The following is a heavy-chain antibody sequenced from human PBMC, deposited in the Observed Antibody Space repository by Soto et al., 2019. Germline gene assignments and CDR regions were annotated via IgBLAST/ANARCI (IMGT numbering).Heavy chain of an antibody. V-gene: IGHV3-23*01. CDR1: GFTFSSYA. CDR3: AEGVVERRGGYYYYHGMDV. Sequence: GGSLRLSCAASGFTFSSYAMSWVRQAPGKGLEWVSAISGSGGSTYYADSVKGRFTISRDNSKNTLYLQMNSLRAEDTAVYYCAEGVVERRGGYYYYHGMDVWGQGTTVTVSS. J-gene: IGHJ6*02. D-gene: IGHD1-1*01. CDR2: ISGSGGST.